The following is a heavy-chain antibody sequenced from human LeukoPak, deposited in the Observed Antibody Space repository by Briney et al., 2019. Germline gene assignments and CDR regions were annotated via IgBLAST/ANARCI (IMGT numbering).Heavy chain of an antibody. D-gene: IGHD3-22*01. Sequence: GGSLRLSCTASGFTFGDYAMSWFRQAPGKGLEWVGFIRSKAYGGTTEYAASVKGRFTISRDDSKSIAYLQMNSLKTEDTAVYYYTRDIAYRSGYYLESYWGQGTLVTVSS. CDR2: IRSKAYGGTT. CDR3: TRDIAYRSGYYLESY. V-gene: IGHV3-49*03. CDR1: GFTFGDYA. J-gene: IGHJ4*02.